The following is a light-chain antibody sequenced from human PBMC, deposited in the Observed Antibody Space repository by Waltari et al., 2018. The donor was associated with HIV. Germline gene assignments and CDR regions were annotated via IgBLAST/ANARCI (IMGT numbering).Light chain of an antibody. J-gene: IGLJ3*02. Sequence: QSALTQPASVSGSPGQSITISCTGTSSDVGGYNYVSWYQQHPGKALKVMIYDVSKRPSGVSNRFSGSKSGNTASLTISGLQAEDEADYYCCSYVGSSTWVFGGGTKLTVL. CDR2: DVS. V-gene: IGLV2-23*02. CDR1: SSDVGGYNY. CDR3: CSYVGSSTWV.